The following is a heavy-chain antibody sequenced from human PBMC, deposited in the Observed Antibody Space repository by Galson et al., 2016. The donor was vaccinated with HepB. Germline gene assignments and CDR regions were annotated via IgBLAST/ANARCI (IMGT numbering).Heavy chain of an antibody. CDR3: ARVGRYCSSTICPQYYGMDV. CDR1: GFTLNDYW. Sequence: QSGAEVKKPGEPLRISCKTSGFTLNDYWIAWVRQMPGKGLEWMGVIHPGNSEIRYSPSLQGQVTFSADKSISSAYLQWTSLKASDTAVYYCARVGRYCSSTICPQYYGMDVWGQGTTVAVSS. CDR2: IHPGNSEI. V-gene: IGHV5-51*01. J-gene: IGHJ6*02. D-gene: IGHD2-2*01.